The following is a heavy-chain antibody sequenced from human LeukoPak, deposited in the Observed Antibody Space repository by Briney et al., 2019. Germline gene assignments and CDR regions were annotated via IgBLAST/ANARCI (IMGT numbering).Heavy chain of an antibody. V-gene: IGHV3-7*01. CDR2: IKQDGSEK. D-gene: IGHD3-10*02. CDR1: GFTFDDYA. CDR3: AELGITMIGGV. Sequence: GGSLRLSCAASGFTFDDYAMHWVRQAPGKGLEWVANIKQDGSEKYYVDSVKGRFTISRDNAKNSLYLQMNSLRAEDTAVYYCAELGITMIGGVWGKGTTVTISS. J-gene: IGHJ6*04.